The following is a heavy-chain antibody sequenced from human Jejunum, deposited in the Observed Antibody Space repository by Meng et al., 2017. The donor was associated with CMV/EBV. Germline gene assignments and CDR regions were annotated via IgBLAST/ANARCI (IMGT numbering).Heavy chain of an antibody. CDR1: YTCTTFD. D-gene: IGHD6-19*01. J-gene: IGHJ2*01. Sequence: YTCTTFDLNWVRQVPGQGLEWMGRVNPGTGNTLFAQNFQGRFAMTRDTSISTAYMELSSLTSDDTAVYYCVRGRRTSAWYWDWYFDLWGRGTLVTVSS. CDR2: VNPGTGNT. V-gene: IGHV1-8*02. CDR3: VRGRRTSAWYWDWYFDL.